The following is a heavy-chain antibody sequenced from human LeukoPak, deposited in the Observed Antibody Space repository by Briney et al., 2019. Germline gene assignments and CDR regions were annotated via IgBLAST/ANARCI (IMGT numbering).Heavy chain of an antibody. Sequence: SETLSLTCTVSGGSISSGGYYWSWIRQHPGKGLEWIGYIYYSGSTYYNPSLKSRVTISVDTSKNQFSLKLSSVTAADTAVYYCARDSGEDIVLMVYASGSSYNSYYLDYWGQGTLVTVSS. V-gene: IGHV4-31*03. CDR1: GGSISSGGYY. CDR3: ARDSGEDIVLMVYASGSSYNSYYLDY. J-gene: IGHJ4*02. D-gene: IGHD2-8*01. CDR2: IYYSGST.